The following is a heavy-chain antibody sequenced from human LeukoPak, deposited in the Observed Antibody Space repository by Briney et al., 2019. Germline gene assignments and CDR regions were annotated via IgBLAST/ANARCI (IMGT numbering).Heavy chain of an antibody. CDR1: GFTFSSYN. CDR2: ISSSGSSI. V-gene: IGHV3-48*04. J-gene: IGHJ4*02. CDR3: ARVSSSSSDN. Sequence: GGSLRLSCAASGFTFSSYNMNWVRQAPGKGLEWVSHISSSGSSIYYADSVKGRFTISRDNAKNSLYLQMNSLRAEDTAVYYCARVSSSSSDNWGQGTLVTVSS. D-gene: IGHD6-6*01.